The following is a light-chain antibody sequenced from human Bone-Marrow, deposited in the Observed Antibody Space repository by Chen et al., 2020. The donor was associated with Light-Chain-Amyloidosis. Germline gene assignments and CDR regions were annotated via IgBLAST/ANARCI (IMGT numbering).Light chain of an antibody. V-gene: IGLV2-14*01. CDR1: SGDVGGYNY. CDR3: SSYTSTGTYV. J-gene: IGLJ1*01. CDR2: EVS. Sequence: QSALTQPASVSGSPGQSITNSCTGSSGDVGGYNYVSWYRHHPGKAPKLMIYEVSNRPSGVSNRFTGSKSGNTASLTISGLQTEDEADYYCSSYTSTGTYVFGTGTKVTVL.